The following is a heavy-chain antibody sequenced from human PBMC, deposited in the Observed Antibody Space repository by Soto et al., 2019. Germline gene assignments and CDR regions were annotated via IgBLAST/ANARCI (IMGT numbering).Heavy chain of an antibody. J-gene: IGHJ5*02. Sequence: QVQLQESGPGLVKPSQTLSLTCTVSGGSISSGGYYWSWIRQHPGKGLEWIGYIYYSGSTYYNPSLKSLVTISLDTSKNQFSLKLSSVTAADTAVYYCARVNYYGSGSYVVNWFDPWGQGTLVTVSS. V-gene: IGHV4-31*01. D-gene: IGHD3-10*01. CDR1: GGSISSGGYY. CDR2: IYYSGST. CDR3: ARVNYYGSGSYVVNWFDP.